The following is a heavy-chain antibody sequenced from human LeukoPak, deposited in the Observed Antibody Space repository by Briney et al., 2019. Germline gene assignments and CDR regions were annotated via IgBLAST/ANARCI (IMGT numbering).Heavy chain of an antibody. CDR3: GRDSGRKEDY. Sequence: GGSLRLSCAASGFTFSSYEMNWVRQAPGKGLEWVSYISSSGSTIYYADSVKGRFTISRDNVKNSLHLQMNGLRAEDTAVYYCGRDSGRKEDYWGQGTLVTVSS. D-gene: IGHD1-26*01. CDR1: GFTFSSYE. J-gene: IGHJ4*02. CDR2: ISSSGSTI. V-gene: IGHV3-48*03.